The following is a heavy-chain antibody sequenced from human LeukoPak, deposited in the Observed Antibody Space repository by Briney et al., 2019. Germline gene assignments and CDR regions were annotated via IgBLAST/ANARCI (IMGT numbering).Heavy chain of an antibody. D-gene: IGHD4-17*01. CDR3: ARSDYGDPFDY. Sequence: SETLSLTCTVSGGSFISYFWSWIRQPPGKGLEWIGYIYYSGNANYNPSLKSRVTISVDTSKNQFSLKLTSVTAADTAVYYCARSDYGDPFDYWGQGTLVTVSS. CDR1: GGSFISYF. J-gene: IGHJ4*02. CDR2: IYYSGNA. V-gene: IGHV4-59*01.